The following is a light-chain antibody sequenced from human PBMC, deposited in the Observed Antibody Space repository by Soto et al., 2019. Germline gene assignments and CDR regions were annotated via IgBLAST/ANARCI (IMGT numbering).Light chain of an antibody. Sequence: QSALTQPASVSGSPGQSITISCTGTSSDIGGYDYVSWYQQLPAKAPQLIIYEVINRPSGVSNRFSGSKSGNTASLTISGLQSEDEAVYYCSSYTSTSVVFGGGTKLTVL. J-gene: IGLJ2*01. CDR1: SSDIGGYDY. CDR3: SSYTSTSVV. CDR2: EVI. V-gene: IGLV2-14*01.